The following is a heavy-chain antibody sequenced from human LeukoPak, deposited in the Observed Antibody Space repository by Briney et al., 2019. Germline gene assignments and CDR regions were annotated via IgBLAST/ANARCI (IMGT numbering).Heavy chain of an antibody. CDR2: IKQDGSEK. Sequence: PGGSLRLSCAASGFTFSSYWMSWVRQAPGKGLEWVANIKQDGSEKYYVDSVKGRFTISRDNAKNSLYLQMNSLRAEDTAVYYCARDRFCGGDCYFDSWGQGTLVTVSS. V-gene: IGHV3-7*01. J-gene: IGHJ4*02. D-gene: IGHD2-21*02. CDR3: ARDRFCGGDCYFDS. CDR1: GFTFSSYW.